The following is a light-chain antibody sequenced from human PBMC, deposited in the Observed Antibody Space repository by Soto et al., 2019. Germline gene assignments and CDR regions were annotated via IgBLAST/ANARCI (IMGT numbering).Light chain of an antibody. CDR3: QQYRGWPRT. Sequence: EVVLTQSPVTLSLSPGERATLSCRASQSFRGLLAWYQQKPGQAPRLLIYDAYNRATGIPPRFSGSGSGIDFTLTISSLEPEDSAVYYCQQYRGWPRTFGQGTKVEIK. CDR1: QSFRGL. CDR2: DAY. V-gene: IGKV3-11*01. J-gene: IGKJ1*01.